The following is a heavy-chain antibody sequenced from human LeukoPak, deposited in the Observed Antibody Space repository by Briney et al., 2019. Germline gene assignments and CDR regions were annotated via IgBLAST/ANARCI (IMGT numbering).Heavy chain of an antibody. Sequence: GESLRLSCAGSGFTFSNYAMHWVRQAPGKGLEWVSTIDGPTFRTHYADSVTGRFTISRDNSKNTLYLQMNSLRAEDTAVYFCTTWVGAHFDFWGQGTLVTVSS. CDR3: TTWVGAHFDF. CDR1: GFTFSNYA. D-gene: IGHD1-26*01. CDR2: IDGPTFRT. J-gene: IGHJ4*02. V-gene: IGHV3-23*01.